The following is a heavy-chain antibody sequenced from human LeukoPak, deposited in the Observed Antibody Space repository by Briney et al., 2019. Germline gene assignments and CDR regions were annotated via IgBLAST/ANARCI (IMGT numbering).Heavy chain of an antibody. CDR3: ARDPQYSSAVDAFDI. Sequence: GGYLRLYCAASGFTFSSYWMSWVRQAPGKGLEWVANIKQDGSEKYYVDSVKGRFTISRDNAKNSLYLQMNSLRAEDTAVYYCARDPQYSSAVDAFDIWGQGTMVTVSS. V-gene: IGHV3-7*01. D-gene: IGHD6-25*01. J-gene: IGHJ3*02. CDR2: IKQDGSEK. CDR1: GFTFSSYW.